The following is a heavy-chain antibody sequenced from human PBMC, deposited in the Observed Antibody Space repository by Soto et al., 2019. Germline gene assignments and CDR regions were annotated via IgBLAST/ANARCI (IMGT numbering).Heavy chain of an antibody. D-gene: IGHD2-2*01. CDR2: IIPIFATA. CDR3: ARSVSFRYQLLKRGMDV. CDR1: GGTFSSYA. V-gene: IGHV1-69*13. J-gene: IGHJ6*02. Sequence: SVKVSCKASGGTFSSYAISWVRQAPGQGLEWMGGIIPIFATANDAQKFQGRVMITVDESTSTAYMELSSLRSEDTAVYYCARSVSFRYQLLKRGMDVWGQGTTVTVSS.